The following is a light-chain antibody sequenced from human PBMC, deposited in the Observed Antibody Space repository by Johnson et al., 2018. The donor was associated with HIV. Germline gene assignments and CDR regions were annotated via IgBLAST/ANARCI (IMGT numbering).Light chain of an antibody. CDR2: DTI. V-gene: IGLV1-51*01. CDR1: SSNIGSHY. CDR3: GTWDSSLNAYV. J-gene: IGLJ1*01. Sequence: QSVLTQPPSVSAAPGQKVTISCSGSSSNIGSHYVSWYQQVPGTAPRLLIYDTIKRHSGIPDRFSGSKSCTSATLGITGLQTGDEADYYCGTWDSSLNAYVFAAATKVAVV.